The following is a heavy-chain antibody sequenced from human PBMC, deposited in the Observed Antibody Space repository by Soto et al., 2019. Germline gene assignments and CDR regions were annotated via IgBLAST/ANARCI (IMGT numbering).Heavy chain of an antibody. CDR2: ISAYNGNT. Sequence: ASVKVSCKASGYTFTSYGISWVRQAPGQGLEWMGWISAYNGNTNYAQKLQGRVTMTTDTSTSTAYMELRSLRSDDTAVYYCAREEYYYDSSGYLRYFDYWGQGTRVTVSS. J-gene: IGHJ4*02. V-gene: IGHV1-18*04. CDR3: AREEYYYDSSGYLRYFDY. D-gene: IGHD3-22*01. CDR1: GYTFTSYG.